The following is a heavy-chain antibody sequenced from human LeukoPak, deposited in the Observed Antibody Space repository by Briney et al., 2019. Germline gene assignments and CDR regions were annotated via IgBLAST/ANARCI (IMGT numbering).Heavy chain of an antibody. CDR3: ARVVKGFGELFDSLDY. J-gene: IGHJ4*02. Sequence: SETLSLTCTVSGGSISSGDYYWSWIRQPPGKGLEWIGYIYYSGSTYYNPSLKSRVTISVDTSKNQFSLKLSSVTAADTAVYYCARVVKGFGELFDSLDYWGQGTLVTVSS. CDR1: GGSISSGDYY. CDR2: IYYSGST. V-gene: IGHV4-30-4*01. D-gene: IGHD3-10*01.